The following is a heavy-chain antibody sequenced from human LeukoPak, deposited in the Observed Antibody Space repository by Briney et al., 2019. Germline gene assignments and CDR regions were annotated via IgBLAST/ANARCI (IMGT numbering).Heavy chain of an antibody. CDR3: ARDTEWELMGSYYFDY. CDR2: ITSSSTYI. V-gene: IGHV3-21*01. CDR1: GFTFSTYS. J-gene: IGHJ4*02. D-gene: IGHD1-26*01. Sequence: GGSLRLSCAASGFTFSTYSMNWVRQAPGKGLDWVSSITSSSTYIYYADSVKGRFTISRDNAKNSLYLQMTSLRAEDTAVYYCARDTEWELMGSYYFDYWGQGTLVTVSS.